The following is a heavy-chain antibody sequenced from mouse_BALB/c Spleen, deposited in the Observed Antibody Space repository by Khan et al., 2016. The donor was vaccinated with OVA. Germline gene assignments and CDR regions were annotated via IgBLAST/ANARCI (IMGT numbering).Heavy chain of an antibody. CDR2: ISYSGNT. D-gene: IGHD1-1*01. CDR1: GYSITSDYA. CDR3: ARVYWGDFDY. V-gene: IGHV3-2*02. Sequence: EVQLQESGPGLVKPSQSLSLTCTVTGYSITSDYAWNCLRQFPGNKLEWMGFISYSGNTNYTPSLKSRISITRDTSKNQFFLQLNSVTTEDTATYYCARVYWGDFDYWGQGTTLTVSS. J-gene: IGHJ2*01.